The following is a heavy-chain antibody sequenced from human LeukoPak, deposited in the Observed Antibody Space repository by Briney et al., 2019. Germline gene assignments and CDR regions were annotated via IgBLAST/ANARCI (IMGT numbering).Heavy chain of an antibody. CDR2: ISGFGGST. CDR3: ARRGGSSWSSFDY. V-gene: IGHV3-23*01. CDR1: GFIFDNYA. Sequence: PGGSLRLSCAASGFIFDNYAMNWVRQAPGKGLEWLTGISGFGGSTYYAASAKGRFTISRDNSGNTLFLQLNNLRVEDTAVYYCARRGGSSWSSFDYRGQGSLVTVSS. D-gene: IGHD6-13*01. J-gene: IGHJ4*02.